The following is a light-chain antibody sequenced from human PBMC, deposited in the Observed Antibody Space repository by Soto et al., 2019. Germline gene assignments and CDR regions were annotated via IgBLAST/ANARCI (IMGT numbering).Light chain of an antibody. CDR3: QQYDSSRL. Sequence: EIVLTQSPGTLSLSPGERATLSCRASQSVDSRYLAWYQQKPGQPPRHLIYGASSSATGIPDRFSGSGSGTDFTLTISILEPEDFATYYCQQYDSSRLFGQGTKLEIK. J-gene: IGKJ2*01. CDR1: QSVDSRY. CDR2: GAS. V-gene: IGKV3-20*01.